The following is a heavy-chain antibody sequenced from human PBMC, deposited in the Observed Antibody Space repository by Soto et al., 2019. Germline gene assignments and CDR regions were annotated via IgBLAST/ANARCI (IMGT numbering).Heavy chain of an antibody. CDR3: ARHHGPTTSENWFDP. CDR2: ISTCSGDT. D-gene: IGHD5-12*01. V-gene: IGHV1-18*01. J-gene: IGHJ5*02. Sequence: QVPLVQSGVEVKTPGASVKVSCQASGYTFFTYDISWVRQAPGRGLEWMGWISTCSGDTKYAQKFQGRVTMTTDTSTTTAYLELRSLRSDDTAVYYCARHHGPTTSENWFDPWGQGTLVTVSS. CDR1: GYTFFTYD.